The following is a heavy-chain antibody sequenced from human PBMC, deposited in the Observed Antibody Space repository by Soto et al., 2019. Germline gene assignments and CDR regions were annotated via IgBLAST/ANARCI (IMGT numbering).Heavy chain of an antibody. CDR3: ATIYGDYATNDY. J-gene: IGHJ4*02. CDR1: GGSISSYY. V-gene: IGHV4-59*08. Sequence: SETLSLTCTVSGGSISSYYWSWIRQPPGKGLEWIGYIYYSGSTNYNPSLKSRVTISVDTSKNQFSLKLSSVTAADTAVYYCATIYGDYATNDYRGQRTLVTVSS. CDR2: IYYSGST. D-gene: IGHD4-17*01.